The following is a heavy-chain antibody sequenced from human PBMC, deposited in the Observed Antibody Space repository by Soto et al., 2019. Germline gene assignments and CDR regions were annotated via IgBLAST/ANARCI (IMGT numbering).Heavy chain of an antibody. V-gene: IGHV1-8*01. CDR3: ARGVLSSSWRRGGTRYYYYMDV. CDR2: MNPNSGNT. D-gene: IGHD6-13*01. J-gene: IGHJ6*03. CDR1: GYTFTSYD. Sequence: ASVKVSCKASGYTFTSYDINWVRQATGQGLEWMGWMNPNSGNTGYAQKFQGRVTMTRNTSISTAYMELSSLRSEDTAVYYCARGVLSSSWRRGGTRYYYYMDVWGKGTTVTVCS.